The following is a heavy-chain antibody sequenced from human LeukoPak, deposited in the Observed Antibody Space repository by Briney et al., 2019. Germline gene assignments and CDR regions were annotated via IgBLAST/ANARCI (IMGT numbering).Heavy chain of an antibody. CDR3: AKAHPGFDY. CDR1: GFXFTRYT. V-gene: IGHV3-21*01. CDR2: IGSSSTFI. Sequence: GGSLRLSCEASGFXFTRYTINWVRQAPGKGLEWVSSIGSSSTFIYYADSVKGRFTISRDNAKNSLFLQMNSLRADDTAVYYCAKAHPGFDYWGQGTLVTVSS. J-gene: IGHJ4*02.